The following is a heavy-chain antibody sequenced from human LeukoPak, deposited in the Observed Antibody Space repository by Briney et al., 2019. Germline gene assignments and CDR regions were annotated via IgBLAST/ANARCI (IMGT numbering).Heavy chain of an antibody. CDR1: GGSFSGYY. J-gene: IGHJ4*02. CDR3: ARRSVRGVIRY. CDR2: IYHSGST. Sequence: SETLSLTCAVYGGSFSGYYWSWIRQPPGKGLEWIGEIYHSGSTNYNPSLKSRVTISVDTSKNQFSLKLSSVTAADTAVYYCARRSVRGVIRYWGQGTLVTVSS. D-gene: IGHD3-10*01. V-gene: IGHV4-34*01.